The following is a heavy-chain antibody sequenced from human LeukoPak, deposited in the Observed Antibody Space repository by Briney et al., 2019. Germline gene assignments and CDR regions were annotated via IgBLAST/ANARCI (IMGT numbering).Heavy chain of an antibody. CDR2: FDPEDGET. J-gene: IGHJ4*02. CDR1: GYIFTDYY. V-gene: IGHV1-24*01. CDR3: ATVGPSGWYYFDY. Sequence: ASVKVSCKASGYIFTDYYIHWVRQAPGKGLEWMGGFDPEDGETIYAQKFQGRVTMTEDTSTDTAYMELSGLRSEDTAVYYCATVGPSGWYYFDYWGQGTLVTVSS. D-gene: IGHD6-19*01.